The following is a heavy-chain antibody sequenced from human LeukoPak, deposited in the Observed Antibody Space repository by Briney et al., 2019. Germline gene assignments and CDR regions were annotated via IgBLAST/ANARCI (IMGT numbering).Heavy chain of an antibody. CDR3: ARVPQSQYDYGDYLFDY. Sequence: PGGSLRLSCAASGFTFGSYSMNWVRQAPGKGLEWVSSISSSSSYIYYADSVKGRFTISRDNAKNSLYLQMNSLRAEDTAVYYCARVPQSQYDYGDYLFDYWGQGTLVTVSS. D-gene: IGHD4-17*01. J-gene: IGHJ4*02. V-gene: IGHV3-21*01. CDR2: ISSSSSYI. CDR1: GFTFGSYS.